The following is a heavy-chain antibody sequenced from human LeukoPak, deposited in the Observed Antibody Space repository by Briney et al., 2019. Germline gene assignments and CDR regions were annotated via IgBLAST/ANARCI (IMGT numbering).Heavy chain of an antibody. CDR1: GITLSNYG. CDR2: LSGNGGGT. V-gene: IGHV3-23*01. D-gene: IGHD3-10*01. CDR3: AKRGVVIRVFLVGFHKEAYYFDS. Sequence: PGGSLRLSCAVSGITLSNYGMSWVRQAPGKGLEWVSGLSGNGGGTNYADSVQGRFTISRDNPKNTLYLQMNSLRAEETAVYFCAKRGVVIRVFLVGFHKEAYYFDSWGQGALVTVSS. J-gene: IGHJ4*02.